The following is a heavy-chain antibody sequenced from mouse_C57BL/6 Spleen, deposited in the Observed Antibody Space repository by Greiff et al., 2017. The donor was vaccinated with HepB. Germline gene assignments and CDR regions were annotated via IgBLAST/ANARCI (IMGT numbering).Heavy chain of an antibody. J-gene: IGHJ4*01. Sequence: DVQLVESGEGLVKPGGSLKLSCAASGFTFSSYAMSWVRQTPEKRLEWVAYISSGGDYIYYADTVKGRFTISRDNARNTLYLQMSSLKSEDTAMYYCTRDPYYYGSSYAMDYGGQGTSVTVSS. CDR3: TRDPYYYGSSYAMDY. D-gene: IGHD1-1*01. V-gene: IGHV5-9-1*02. CDR1: GFTFSSYA. CDR2: ISSGGDYI.